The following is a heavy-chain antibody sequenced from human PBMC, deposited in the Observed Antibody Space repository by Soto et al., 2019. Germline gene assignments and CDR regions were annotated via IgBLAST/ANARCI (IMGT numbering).Heavy chain of an antibody. Sequence: GGSLRLSCAASGYTFSTYAMSWVRQTPGRGLEWVSGISGSGSSTFYAGSVKGRFTISRDNSMNTLYLQMNSLRADDTAVYYCALRRTGSYFDYWGQGTLVTVSS. V-gene: IGHV3-23*01. J-gene: IGHJ4*02. D-gene: IGHD7-27*01. CDR3: ALRRTGSYFDY. CDR1: GYTFSTYA. CDR2: ISGSGSST.